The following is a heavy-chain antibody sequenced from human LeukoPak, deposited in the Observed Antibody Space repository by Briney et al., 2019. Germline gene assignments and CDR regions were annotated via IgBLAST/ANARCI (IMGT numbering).Heavy chain of an antibody. D-gene: IGHD3-10*01. V-gene: IGHV3-23*01. CDR2: ISGSGGST. CDR3: AKDLRGSLYSYYMDV. Sequence: PGGSLRLSCAASGFTFSNYGLSWVRQAPGKGLEWVSTISGSGGSTYYADSVKGRFTISRDNSKNTLFLQMNSLRAEDTAVYYCAKDLRGSLYSYYMDVWGKGTTVTISS. J-gene: IGHJ6*03. CDR1: GFTFSNYG.